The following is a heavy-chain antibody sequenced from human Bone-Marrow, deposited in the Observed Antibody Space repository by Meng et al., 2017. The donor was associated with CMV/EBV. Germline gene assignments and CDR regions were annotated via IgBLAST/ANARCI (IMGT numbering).Heavy chain of an antibody. J-gene: IGHJ6*02. D-gene: IGHD1-26*01. CDR3: ARDIPSIVGATSSYYGMDV. V-gene: IGHV1-69*05. CDR1: GGTFSSYA. CDR2: IIPIFGTA. Sequence: SVKVSCKASGGTFSSYAISWVRQAPGQGLEWMGGIIPIFGTANYAQKFQGRVTITTDESTSTAYMELSSLRSEDTAVYYCARDIPSIVGATSSYYGMDVWGQGNTVNVSS.